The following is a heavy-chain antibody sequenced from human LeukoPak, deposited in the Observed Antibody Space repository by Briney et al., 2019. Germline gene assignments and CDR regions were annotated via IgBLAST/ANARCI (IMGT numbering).Heavy chain of an antibody. CDR3: SEGYSSAGMGY. D-gene: IGHD6-19*01. J-gene: IGHJ4*02. Sequence: PGGSLRLSCAASGFTFNSYAMGWVRQAPGKGLEWVSATSGSGDHPYYADSVKGRFTISRDSSKNTLYLQMNGLRAEDTAIYYCSEGYSSAGMGYWGQGTLVTVSS. CDR2: TSGSGDHP. V-gene: IGHV3-23*01. CDR1: GFTFNSYA.